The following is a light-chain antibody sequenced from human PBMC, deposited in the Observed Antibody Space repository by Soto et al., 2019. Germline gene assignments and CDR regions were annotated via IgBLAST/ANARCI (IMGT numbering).Light chain of an antibody. CDR3: QQVNSFPST. CDR1: QGISSH. Sequence: IQLTQSPSSLSASVGDRVTITCRASQGISSHLAWYQQKPGKAPKLLIYAASTLQTGVPSRFSGGGSGTDFTLTLSSLQPEDFATYYCQQVNSFPSTLGQGTRLEIK. J-gene: IGKJ5*01. CDR2: AAS. V-gene: IGKV1-9*01.